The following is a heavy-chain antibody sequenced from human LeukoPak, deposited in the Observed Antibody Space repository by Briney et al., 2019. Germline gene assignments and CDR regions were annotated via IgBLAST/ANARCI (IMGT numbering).Heavy chain of an antibody. CDR1: GGSISGSH. CDR2: IHYTGST. V-gene: IGHV4-59*01. Sequence: SETLSLTCFVSGGSISGSHWSWIRQPPGKGLEWIGYIHYTGSTDYNPSLRSRVTLSIDMSKNQFSLRLSSMTAADTAVYYCARTGGDCSSGLCYYAMDVWGQGTTVTVS. D-gene: IGHD2-21*02. CDR3: ARTGGDCSSGLCYYAMDV. J-gene: IGHJ6*02.